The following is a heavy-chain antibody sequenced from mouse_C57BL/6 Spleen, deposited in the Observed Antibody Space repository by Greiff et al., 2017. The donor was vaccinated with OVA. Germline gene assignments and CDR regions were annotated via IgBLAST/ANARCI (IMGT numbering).Heavy chain of an antibody. D-gene: IGHD1-1*01. CDR3: ARGHGSSEYYFDY. V-gene: IGHV1-54*01. J-gene: IGHJ2*01. CDR1: GYAFTNYL. CDR2: INPGSGGT. Sequence: LQESGAELVRPGTSVKVSCKASGYAFTNYLIEWVKQRPGQGLEWIGVINPGSGGTNYNEKFKGKATLTADKSSSTAYMQLSSLTSEDSAVYFCARGHGSSEYYFDYWGQGTTLTVSS.